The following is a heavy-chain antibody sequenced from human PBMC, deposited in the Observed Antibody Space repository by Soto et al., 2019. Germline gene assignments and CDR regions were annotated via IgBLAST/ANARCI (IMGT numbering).Heavy chain of an antibody. CDR3: ARGRHYGMDV. CDR2: INSDGTST. V-gene: IGHV3-74*01. Sequence: EVQLVESGGGLVQPGGSLRLPCAGSGFTFNTYWINWVRQAPGKGLVWVSCINSDGTSTRYADSVKGRFTISRDNAKNTLYLQMNRLRTEDTAVYYCARGRHYGMDVWGQGTTVTVSS. D-gene: IGHD6-6*01. J-gene: IGHJ6*02. CDR1: GFTFNTYW.